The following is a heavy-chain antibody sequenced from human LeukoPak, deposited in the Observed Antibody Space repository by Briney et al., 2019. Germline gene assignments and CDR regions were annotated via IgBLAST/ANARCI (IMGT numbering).Heavy chain of an antibody. J-gene: IGHJ4*02. CDR1: GGSISSGGYS. CDR3: ARDGGRGYSYGLGY. Sequence: PSQTLSLTCAVSGGSISSGGYSWSWIRQPPGKGLEWIGYIYHSGSTYYNPSLKSRVTISVDRSKNQFFLKLSSVTAADTAVYYCARDGGRGYSYGLGYWGQGTLVTVSS. CDR2: IYHSGST. V-gene: IGHV4-30-2*01. D-gene: IGHD5-18*01.